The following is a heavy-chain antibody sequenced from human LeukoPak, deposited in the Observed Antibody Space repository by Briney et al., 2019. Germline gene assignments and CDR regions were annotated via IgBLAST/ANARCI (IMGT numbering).Heavy chain of an antibody. CDR2: ISSSSSYI. V-gene: IGHV3-21*01. J-gene: IGHJ4*02. CDR1: GFTFSSYS. Sequence: GGSLRLSCAASGFTFSSYSMNWVRQAPGKGLEWVSSISSSSSYIYYADSVKGRFTISRDNAKNSLYLQMNSLRAEDTAVYYCARESDGDGYNSLDYWGQGTLVTVSS. D-gene: IGHD5-24*01. CDR3: ARESDGDGYNSLDY.